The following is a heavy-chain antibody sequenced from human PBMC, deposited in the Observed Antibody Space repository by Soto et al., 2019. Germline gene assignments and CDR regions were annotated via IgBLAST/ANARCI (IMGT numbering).Heavy chain of an antibody. CDR1: GFTFSRFC. CDR2: IWYDGSNK. Sequence: GGSRRLSCPASGFTFSRFCMDWVRQATGKWLESLSCIWYDGSNKYYANSVKGRFTIYRANSKNTLYLQMNSLRAEATPFYYCARATEKTDFWSGYSPYYYGMDVLGHGTTVTVSS. J-gene: IGHJ6*02. CDR3: ARATEKTDFWSGYSPYYYGMDV. D-gene: IGHD3-3*01. V-gene: IGHV3-33*01.